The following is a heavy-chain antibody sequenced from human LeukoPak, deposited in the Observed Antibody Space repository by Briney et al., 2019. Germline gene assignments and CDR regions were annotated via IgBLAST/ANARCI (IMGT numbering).Heavy chain of an antibody. D-gene: IGHD3-22*01. CDR2: MNPNSGNT. CDR3: ARGLRYCDSSGYYSEADAFDI. J-gene: IGHJ3*02. Sequence: GASVKVSCKASGYTFTSYDINWVRQATGQGLEWMGWMNPNSGNTGYAQKFQGRVTMTRNTSISTAYMELSSLRSEDTAVYYCARGLRYCDSSGYYSEADAFDIWGQGTMVTVSS. V-gene: IGHV1-8*01. CDR1: GYTFTSYD.